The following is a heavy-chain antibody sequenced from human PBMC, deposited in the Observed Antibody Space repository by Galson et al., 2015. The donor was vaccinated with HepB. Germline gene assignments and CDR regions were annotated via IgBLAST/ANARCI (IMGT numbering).Heavy chain of an antibody. V-gene: IGHV3-23*01. CDR1: GFIFRHHA. J-gene: IGHJ5*02. CDR2: INGRGSTT. Sequence: SLRLSCAGSGFIFRHHAMAWIRQAPGKGLEWVSGINGRGSTTYYADAVKGRFSISRDNSKNTVFLQMDNLKVYDTAIYYCVKEGAWFGGDWFDPWGQGTLVTVS. D-gene: IGHD3-16*01. CDR3: VKEGAWFGGDWFDP.